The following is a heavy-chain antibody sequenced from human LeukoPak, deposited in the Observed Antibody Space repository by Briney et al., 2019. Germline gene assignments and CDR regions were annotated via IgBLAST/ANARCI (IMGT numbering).Heavy chain of an antibody. Sequence: KPGESLKISCKGSGYSFTSYWIGWVRQMPGKGLEWMGIIYPGDSDVRYSPSFQGQVTISADKSTKTAHLQWNNLKASDTGIYYCAKIDRQYCSRSSCYALDYWGQGTQVTVSS. V-gene: IGHV5-51*01. D-gene: IGHD2-2*01. CDR3: AKIDRQYCSRSSCYALDY. CDR1: GYSFTSYW. CDR2: IYPGDSDV. J-gene: IGHJ4*02.